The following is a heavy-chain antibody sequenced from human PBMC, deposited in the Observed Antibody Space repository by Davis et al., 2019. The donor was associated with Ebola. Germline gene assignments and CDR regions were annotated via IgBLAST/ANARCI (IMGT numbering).Heavy chain of an antibody. CDR2: IYYSGST. J-gene: IGHJ4*02. D-gene: IGHD4-17*01. Sequence: SETLSLTCTVSGGSISSGGYYWSWIRQHPGKGLEWIGYIYYSGSTYYNPSLKSRVTISVDTSKNQFSLKLSSVTAADTAVYYCARGNDDYVAFDYWGPGTLVTVSS. CDR1: GGSISSGGYY. V-gene: IGHV4-31*03. CDR3: ARGNDDYVAFDY.